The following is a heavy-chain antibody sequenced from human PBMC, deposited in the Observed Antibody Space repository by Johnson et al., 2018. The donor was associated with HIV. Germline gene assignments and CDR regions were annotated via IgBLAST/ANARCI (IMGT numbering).Heavy chain of an antibody. CDR1: GFTFNDYG. CDR3: ARDKCHAFDI. Sequence: VQLVESGGGVVQPGGSLRLSCAASGFTFNDYGMTWVRQVPGKGLEWISYFSCSGRTIYYADSVKGRFTISRDNSKNTLYLQRNRLRSEDTAVYYCARDKCHAFDIWGQGTMVTVSS. J-gene: IGHJ3*02. V-gene: IGHV3-48*01. CDR2: FSCSGRTI.